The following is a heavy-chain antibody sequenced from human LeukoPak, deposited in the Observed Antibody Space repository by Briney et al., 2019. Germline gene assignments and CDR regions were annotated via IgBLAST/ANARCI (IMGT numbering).Heavy chain of an antibody. CDR3: ARHVASYDFDY. V-gene: IGHV4-39*01. D-gene: IGHD2-21*01. J-gene: IGHJ4*02. Sequence: SETLSLTCSVSGGSISSSSYYWGWIRQPPGKGLEWIGSIYNSGSTYYNPSLKSRVTVSVDRTKNQFSLKLNSVTAADTAVYYSARHVASYDFDYWGQGTLVTVSS. CDR2: IYNSGST. CDR1: GGSISSSSYY.